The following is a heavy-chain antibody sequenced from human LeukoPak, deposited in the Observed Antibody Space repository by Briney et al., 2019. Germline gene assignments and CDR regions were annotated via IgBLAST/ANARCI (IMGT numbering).Heavy chain of an antibody. CDR1: GFTFTKYY. J-gene: IGHJ4*02. Sequence: NPGGSLRLSCAASGFTFTKYYMSWIRQAPGKGLEWVSYISSSSYINYADSVKGRFTISRDNAKNSLYLQMNSLRAEDTAVYYCAREGDSSGYFDYWGQGTLVAVSS. CDR2: ISSSSYI. D-gene: IGHD3-22*01. CDR3: AREGDSSGYFDY. V-gene: IGHV3-11*05.